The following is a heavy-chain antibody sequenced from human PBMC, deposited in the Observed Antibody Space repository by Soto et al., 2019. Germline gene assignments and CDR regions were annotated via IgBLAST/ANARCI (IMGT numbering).Heavy chain of an antibody. V-gene: IGHV1-2*02. Sequence: ASVKVSCKSSGYNFIYYYVHWVLQAPGQGLEWMGWINPHSGYTYYAERFQVLVTMTRDTSINTAFMDLSRLTSDDKTLYFCAIQGKPDRSRSDSYGMDVWGKETSVTVSS. CDR1: GYNFIYYY. D-gene: IGHD2-15*01. J-gene: IGHJ6*04. CDR2: INPHSGYT. CDR3: AIQGKPDRSRSDSYGMDV.